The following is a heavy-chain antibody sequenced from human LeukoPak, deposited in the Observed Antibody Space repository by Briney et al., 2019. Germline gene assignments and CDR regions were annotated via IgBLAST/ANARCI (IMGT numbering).Heavy chain of an antibody. D-gene: IGHD3-3*01. CDR3: ARHVPATIFFNRFDP. V-gene: IGHV4-39*01. CDR2: IYYSGST. Sequence: PSETLSLTCTVSGGSISSSSYYWGWIRQPPGKGLEWIGSIYYSGSTYYNPSLKSRVTISVDTSKNQFSLVLSSVTAADTAVYYCARHVPATIFFNRFDPWGQGTLVTVSS. CDR1: GGSISSSSYY. J-gene: IGHJ5*02.